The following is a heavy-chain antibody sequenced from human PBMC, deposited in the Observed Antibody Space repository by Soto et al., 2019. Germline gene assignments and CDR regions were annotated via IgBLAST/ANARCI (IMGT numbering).Heavy chain of an antibody. D-gene: IGHD5-12*01. J-gene: IGHJ4*02. Sequence: EVQVVESGGGLVQPGGSLRLSCAASGLTLSNRYMDWVRQAPGKGLEWVGRSRNKAMGFSTEYAASVRGRFTISRDDSEHSVYLEMNSLKTEDTAVYYCAVDTVGTGSYWGQGTLVTVSS. V-gene: IGHV3-72*01. CDR1: GLTLSNRY. CDR2: SRNKAMGFST. CDR3: AVDTVGTGSY.